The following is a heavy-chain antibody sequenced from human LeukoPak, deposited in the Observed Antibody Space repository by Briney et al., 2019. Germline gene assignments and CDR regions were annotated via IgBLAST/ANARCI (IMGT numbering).Heavy chain of an antibody. CDR3: AKRTIRGEGVYFDY. J-gene: IGHJ4*02. CDR2: ISYDGSNK. CDR1: GFTFSSYG. D-gene: IGHD1-14*01. V-gene: IGHV3-30*18. Sequence: GGSLRLSCAASGFTFSSYGMHWVRKAPGKGPEWVAVISYDGSNKYYADSVKGRFTISRDNSKNTLYLQMNSLRAEDTAVYYCAKRTIRGEGVYFDYWGQGTLVTVSS.